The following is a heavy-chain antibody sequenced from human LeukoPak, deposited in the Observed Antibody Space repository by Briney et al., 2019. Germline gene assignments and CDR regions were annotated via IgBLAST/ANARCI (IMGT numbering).Heavy chain of an antibody. D-gene: IGHD3-3*01. Sequence: QPGGSLRLSCAASGFTFSSTSMSWVRQAPGKGLEWVAVTVGGGDGTYYAHSVEGRFTISRDNSKNTLYLQMDSLRAEDTAVYYCARDRAWNYFDYWGQGTLVTVSS. J-gene: IGHJ4*02. V-gene: IGHV3-23*01. CDR1: GFTFSSTS. CDR2: TVGGGDGT. CDR3: ARDRAWNYFDY.